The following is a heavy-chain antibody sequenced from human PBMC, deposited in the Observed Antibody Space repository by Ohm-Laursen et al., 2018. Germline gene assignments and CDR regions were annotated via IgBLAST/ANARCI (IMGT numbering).Heavy chain of an antibody. V-gene: IGHV3-11*04. CDR2: ISSSGSTI. CDR1: GFTFSDYY. Sequence: SLRLSCSASGFTFSDYYMNWIRQAPGKGLEWVSYISSSGSTIYYADSVKGRFTISRDNAKNSLYLQMTSLTAEDTAVYYCAREGGYDSPGNYYGMDVWGQGTTVTVSS. CDR3: AREGGYDSPGNYYGMDV. J-gene: IGHJ6*02. D-gene: IGHD5-12*01.